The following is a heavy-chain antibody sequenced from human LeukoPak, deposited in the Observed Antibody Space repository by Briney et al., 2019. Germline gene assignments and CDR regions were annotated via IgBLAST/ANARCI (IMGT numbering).Heavy chain of an antibody. CDR1: GYTFTSYG. CDR2: ISVYNGDT. J-gene: IGHJ5*02. CDR3: ARDWEYSSGWGRNSGWGRPSGGWFDP. D-gene: IGHD6-19*01. Sequence: ASVKASCKASGYTFTSYGISWVRQAPGEGLEWVGWISVYNGDTKNVQKLQGRVTMTTDTSTNTAYMELRSLRSDDTAVYYCARDWEYSSGWGRNSGWGRPSGGWFDPWGQGTLVTVSS. V-gene: IGHV1-18*01.